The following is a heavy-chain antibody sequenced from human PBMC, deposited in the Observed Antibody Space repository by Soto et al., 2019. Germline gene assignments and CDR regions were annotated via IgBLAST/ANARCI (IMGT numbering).Heavy chain of an antibody. J-gene: IGHJ4*02. CDR1: GGSISSSSYY. Sequence: QLQLLESGPGLVKPSDTLSLTCTVSGGSISSSSYYWGWLRQRPGKGLEWIGSLYYSGSSYYNPSLKRRVTISVDTSKKQFSLWLCSVTAADTAVYYSARHRGTISLTDYGGQGTLVTVSS. D-gene: IGHD3-9*01. CDR2: LYYSGSS. CDR3: ARHRGTISLTDY. V-gene: IGHV4-39*01.